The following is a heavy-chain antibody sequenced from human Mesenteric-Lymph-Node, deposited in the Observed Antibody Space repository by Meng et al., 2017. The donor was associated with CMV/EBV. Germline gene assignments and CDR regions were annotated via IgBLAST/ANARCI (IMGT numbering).Heavy chain of an antibody. CDR1: GFTFSNYA. V-gene: IGHV3-23*03. D-gene: IGHD2-2*01. Sequence: GGSLRLSCAASGFTFSNYAMSWVRQAPGKGLEWVSLIYSGGTNTNYADSVKGRFTISRDNSKNTLYLQMNSLRAEDTAVYYCAKDYQRGFFDCWGQGTLVTVSS. CDR2: IYSGGTNT. J-gene: IGHJ4*02. CDR3: AKDYQRGFFDC.